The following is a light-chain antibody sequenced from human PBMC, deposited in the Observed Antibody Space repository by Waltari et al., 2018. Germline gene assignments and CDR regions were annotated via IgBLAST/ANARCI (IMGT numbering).Light chain of an antibody. CDR2: EVS. CDR1: SSDVGGYTY. V-gene: IGLV2-8*01. Sequence: QSALTQPPSASGSPGQSVTISCTGTSSDVGGYTYVPWFQQRPGKAPKVMSYEVSKRPSGVPDRFSGSKSGNTASLIVSGLQAEDEADYYCSSYAGSKFWVFGGGTKLTVL. CDR3: SSYAGSKFWV. J-gene: IGLJ3*02.